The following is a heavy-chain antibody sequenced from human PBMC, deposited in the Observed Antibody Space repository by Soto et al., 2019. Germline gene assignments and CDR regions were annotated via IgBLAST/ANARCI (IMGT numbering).Heavy chain of an antibody. D-gene: IGHD1-26*01. V-gene: IGHV1-46*01. CDR2: INPSGGGT. J-gene: IGHJ4*02. Sequence: QVQLVQSGAEVKKPGASVKVSCKASGYFFTTYYMHWVRQAPGQGLEWMGMINPSGGGTSYAQNLQGRVTMTRDTSTSTVYMELSSLRSDDTAVYYCARDSDTHREDTFDYWGQGTLVTVSS. CDR3: ARDSDTHREDTFDY. CDR1: GYFFTTYY.